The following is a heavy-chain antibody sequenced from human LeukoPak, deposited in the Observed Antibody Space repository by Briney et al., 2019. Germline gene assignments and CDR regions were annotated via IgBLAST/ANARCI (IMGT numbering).Heavy chain of an antibody. CDR2: ISYDGSNK. D-gene: IGHD4-17*01. CDR3: ASSYGDYHTV. J-gene: IGHJ4*02. Sequence: PGRSLRLSCAASGFTFSSYGMHWVRQAPGKGLEWVAVISYDGSNKYYADSVKGRFTISRDNSKNTLYLQMNSLRAEDTAVYYCASSYGDYHTVWGQGTLVTVSS. V-gene: IGHV3-30*03. CDR1: GFTFSSYG.